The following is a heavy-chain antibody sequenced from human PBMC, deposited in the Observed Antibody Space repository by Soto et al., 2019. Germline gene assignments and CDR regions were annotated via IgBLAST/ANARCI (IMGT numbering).Heavy chain of an antibody. CDR2: IYYSGTS. Sequence: QLQLQESGPGLVKPSETLSLTCTVSGGSIRDDRYYWGWIRQPPGKGLEWIGSIYYSGTSSYNPSLKSQVTMSVDTSKKQLSLRLSSVTAADTAVYYCARLHCDSPNCVPLDPWGQGTLVIVSS. CDR1: GGSIRDDRYY. V-gene: IGHV4-39*01. D-gene: IGHD2-2*01. J-gene: IGHJ5*02. CDR3: ARLHCDSPNCVPLDP.